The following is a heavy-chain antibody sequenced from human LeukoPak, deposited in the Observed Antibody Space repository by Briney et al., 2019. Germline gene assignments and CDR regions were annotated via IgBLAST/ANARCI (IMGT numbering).Heavy chain of an antibody. V-gene: IGHV4-34*01. CDR2: VYNSGGT. CDR3: ARHRVVGTTRGRGFDS. CDR1: GGSFSGYY. Sequence: PSETLSLTCAVYGGSFSGYYWGWIRQPPGKGLEWIGGVYNSGGTSYNPSLKSRVIISKDTSKDQVSLRLSSVTVADTAVYYCARHRVVGTTRGRGFDSWGQGTLVIVSS. J-gene: IGHJ5*01. D-gene: IGHD1-26*01.